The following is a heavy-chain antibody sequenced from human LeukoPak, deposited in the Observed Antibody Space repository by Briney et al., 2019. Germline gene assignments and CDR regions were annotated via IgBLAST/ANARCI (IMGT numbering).Heavy chain of an antibody. CDR3: ARVRIGDIVVVVAATSFDY. Sequence: ASVKVSCKASGYTFTSYGISWVRQAPGQGLEWMGWISAYNGNTNYAQKLQGRVTMTTDTSTSTAYMELRSLRSDDTAVYYCARVRIGDIVVVVAATSFDYWGQGTLVTVSS. J-gene: IGHJ4*02. V-gene: IGHV1-18*01. CDR1: GYTFTSYG. D-gene: IGHD2-15*01. CDR2: ISAYNGNT.